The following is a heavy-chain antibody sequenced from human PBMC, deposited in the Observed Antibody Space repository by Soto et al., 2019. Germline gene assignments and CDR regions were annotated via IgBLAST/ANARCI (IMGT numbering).Heavy chain of an antibody. CDR3: ARTVGYYYGMDV. D-gene: IGHD4-17*01. V-gene: IGHV1-3*01. CDR2: INAGNGNT. Sequence: QVQLVQSGAEVKKPGASVKVSCKASGYTFTSYAMHWVRQAPGQRLEWMGWINAGNGNTKYSQKFQGRVTITRDTSASTAYMELSSLRAEDTVVYYGARTVGYYYGMDVWGQGTTVTVSS. J-gene: IGHJ6*02. CDR1: GYTFTSYA.